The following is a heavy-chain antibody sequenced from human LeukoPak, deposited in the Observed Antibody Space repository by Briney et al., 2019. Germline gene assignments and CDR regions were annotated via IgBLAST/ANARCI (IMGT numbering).Heavy chain of an antibody. D-gene: IGHD1-26*01. CDR3: AGYSGTEGWFDP. CDR1: GGSFSGYY. CDR2: INHSGST. V-gene: IGHV4-34*01. J-gene: IGHJ5*02. Sequence: SETLSLTCAVYGGSFSGYYWSWIRQPPGKGLEWIGEINHSGSTNYNPSLKSRVTISVDTSKNQFSLKLSSVTAADTAVYYCAGYSGTEGWFDPWGQGTLVTVSS.